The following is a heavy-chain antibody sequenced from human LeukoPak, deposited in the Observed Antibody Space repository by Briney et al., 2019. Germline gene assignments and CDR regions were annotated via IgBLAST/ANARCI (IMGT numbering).Heavy chain of an antibody. Sequence: PGGSLRLSCAASGFTLSGNWMHWVRQAPGKGLVWVSRINSDGSSTSFADSVKGRFTTSRDNAKNTLYLEMNSLRAEDTAVYYCARRDNYDYWGQGTLVTVSS. D-gene: IGHD2-15*01. J-gene: IGHJ4*02. CDR1: GFTLSGNW. V-gene: IGHV3-74*01. CDR2: INSDGSST. CDR3: ARRDNYDY.